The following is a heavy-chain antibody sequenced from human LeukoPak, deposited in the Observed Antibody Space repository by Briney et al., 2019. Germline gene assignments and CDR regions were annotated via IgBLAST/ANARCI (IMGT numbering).Heavy chain of an antibody. Sequence: PSETLSLTCTVSGGSIRSSSYYWGWIRQPPGKGLEWIGTIYYSGATYYNPSLKSRVTISVDTSKNQFSLKLSSVTAADTAVYYCARVGGYGDYERDWFDPWGQGTLVTVSS. J-gene: IGHJ5*02. V-gene: IGHV4-39*01. CDR3: ARVGGYGDYERDWFDP. CDR2: IYYSGAT. CDR1: GGSIRSSSYY. D-gene: IGHD4-17*01.